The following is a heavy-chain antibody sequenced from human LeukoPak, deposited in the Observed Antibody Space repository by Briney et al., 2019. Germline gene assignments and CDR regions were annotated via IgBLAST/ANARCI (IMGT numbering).Heavy chain of an antibody. Sequence: GASVKVSCKASGYTFTSYAMHWVRQAPGQRLEWMGWINAGNDNTKYSQEFQGRVTITRDTSASTAYMELSSLRSEDMAVYYCARGGPITIFGVVIGYFDYWGQGTLVTVSS. D-gene: IGHD3-3*01. CDR2: INAGNDNT. V-gene: IGHV1-3*03. CDR1: GYTFTSYA. CDR3: ARGGPITIFGVVIGYFDY. J-gene: IGHJ4*02.